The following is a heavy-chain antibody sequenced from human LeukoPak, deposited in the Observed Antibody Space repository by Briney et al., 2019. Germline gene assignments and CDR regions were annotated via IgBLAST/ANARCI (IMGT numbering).Heavy chain of an antibody. CDR1: GFTDSRNY. D-gene: IGHD3-22*01. CDR3: ARVRDYYDSRGYYFEYFDH. Sequence: HTGGSLRLSCAASGFTDSRNYMSWVRQAPGKGREWVSVLYSGGSTNYADSVKGRFTISRDNSKNTLYLQMNSLRAEDTAVYYCARVRDYYDSRGYYFEYFDHWGQGTLVTVSS. J-gene: IGHJ1*01. CDR2: LYSGGST. V-gene: IGHV3-53*01.